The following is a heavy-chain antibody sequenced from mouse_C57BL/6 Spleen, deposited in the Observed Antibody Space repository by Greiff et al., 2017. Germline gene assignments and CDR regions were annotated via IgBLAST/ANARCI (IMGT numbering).Heavy chain of an antibody. V-gene: IGHV5-17*01. CDR1: GFTFSDYG. CDR3: ARIADYDEAY. CDR2: ISSGSSTI. J-gene: IGHJ3*01. D-gene: IGHD2-4*01. Sequence: EVMLVESGGGLVKPGGSLKLSCAASGFTFSDYGMHWVRQAPETGLEWVAYISSGSSTIYYADTVKGRFTISRDNAKNTLFLQMTSLRSEDTAMYYCARIADYDEAYWGQGTLVTVSA.